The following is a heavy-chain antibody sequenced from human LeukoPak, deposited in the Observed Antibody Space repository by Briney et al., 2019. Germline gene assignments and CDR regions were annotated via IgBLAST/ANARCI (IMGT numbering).Heavy chain of an antibody. J-gene: IGHJ3*01. CDR3: AKEVGYFNAFDV. CDR1: GFPFSSFD. V-gene: IGHV3-30*18. CDR2: ISSVGHTN. Sequence: GRSVRLSCTASGFPFSSFDMHWVRQAPGKGLEWVTAISSVGHTNKSADSVKGRFTISRDNSKNTLYLQMHSLREDDTAVYYCAKEVGYFNAFDVWGQGTMVTVSS. D-gene: IGHD3-22*01.